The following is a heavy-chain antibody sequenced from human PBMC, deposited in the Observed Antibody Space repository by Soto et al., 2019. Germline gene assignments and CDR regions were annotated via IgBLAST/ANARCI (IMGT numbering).Heavy chain of an antibody. CDR3: AKDLGYCTNGVCYTGYSYGMDV. CDR1: GFTFSIYG. V-gene: IGHV3-30*18. D-gene: IGHD2-8*01. J-gene: IGHJ6*02. CDR2: ISYDGSNK. Sequence: PGGSVRLSCAASGFTFSIYGMHLVRQSPGKGLEWVAFISYDGSNKYYADSVKGRFTISRDNSKNTLYLQMNSLRAEDTAVYYCAKDLGYCTNGVCYTGYSYGMDVWDQGTMFTVSS.